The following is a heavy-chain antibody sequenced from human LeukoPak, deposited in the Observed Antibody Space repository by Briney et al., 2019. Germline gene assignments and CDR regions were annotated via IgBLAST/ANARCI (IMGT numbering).Heavy chain of an antibody. CDR1: VGSISSYY. V-gene: IGHV4-59*01. J-gene: IGHJ6*02. Sequence: SESLSLTCTVSVGSISSYYWSWIRQPPGKGLEWLGSIYYSGSTNYNPSLKSRVTISVDTSKNQFSLKLSSVTAADTAVYYCASTLYYYDSSGYYPDYYYYGMDVWGQGTTVTVSS. D-gene: IGHD3-22*01. CDR3: ASTLYYYDSSGYYPDYYYYGMDV. CDR2: IYYSGST.